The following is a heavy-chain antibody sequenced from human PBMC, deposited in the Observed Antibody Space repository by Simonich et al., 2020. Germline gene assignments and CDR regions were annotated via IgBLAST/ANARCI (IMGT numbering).Heavy chain of an antibody. CDR2: ISWNSGSI. CDR3: AKDGGYCTNGVCYYFDY. V-gene: IGHV3-9*01. CDR1: GLTFVDFA. J-gene: IGHJ4*02. D-gene: IGHD2-8*01. Sequence: EVQLVESGGGLVQPGRSLRLSCSASGLTFVDFAFHGVRQGPWKGMSGISVISWNSGSIGYADSVKGRFTISRDNAKNSLYLQMNSLRAEDTVLYYCAKDGGYCTNGVCYYFDYWGQGTLVTVSS.